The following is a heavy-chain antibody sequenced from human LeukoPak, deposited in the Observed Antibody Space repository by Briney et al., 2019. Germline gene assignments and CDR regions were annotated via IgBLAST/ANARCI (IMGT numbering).Heavy chain of an antibody. Sequence: ASVKVSCKASGYTFTSYGISWVRQATGQGLEWMGWMNPNSGNTGYAQKFQGRVTMTRNTSISTAYMELSSLRSEDTAVYYCARETEDSSAWYVGSSYNWFDPWGQGTLVTVSS. D-gene: IGHD6-19*01. CDR3: ARETEDSSAWYVGSSYNWFDP. V-gene: IGHV1-8*02. CDR1: GYTFTSYG. CDR2: MNPNSGNT. J-gene: IGHJ5*02.